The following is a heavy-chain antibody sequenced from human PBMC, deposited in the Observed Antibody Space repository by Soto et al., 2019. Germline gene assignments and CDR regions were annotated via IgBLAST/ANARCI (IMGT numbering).Heavy chain of an antibody. J-gene: IGHJ6*02. CDR1: GGSIRSGGYY. D-gene: IGHD3-3*01. V-gene: IGHV4-31*03. CDR3: ARNYDFWSGYASYYYYGMDV. Sequence: SETLSLTCTVSGGSIRSGGYYWSWIRQHPGKGLEWIGYIYYSGSTYYNPSLKSRVTISVDTSKNQFSLKLSSVTAADTAVYYCARNYDFWSGYASYYYYGMDVWGQGTTVTVSS. CDR2: IYYSGST.